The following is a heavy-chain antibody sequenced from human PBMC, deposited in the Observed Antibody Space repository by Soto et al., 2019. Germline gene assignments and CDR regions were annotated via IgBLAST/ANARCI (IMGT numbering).Heavy chain of an antibody. CDR2: TYYSGST. V-gene: IGHV4-59*01. CDR3: GGGGVGSGYIYGMDV. J-gene: IGHJ6*02. Sequence: PSETLSLTCTLARGSISSYYWSWIRQPPGKGLEWIGYTYYSGSTNYTPSLKSRVTISVDTSKTQFSLKLSSVTAADTAVYYWGGGGVGSGYIYGMDVWGQGTTVT. D-gene: IGHD6-19*01. CDR1: RGSISSYY.